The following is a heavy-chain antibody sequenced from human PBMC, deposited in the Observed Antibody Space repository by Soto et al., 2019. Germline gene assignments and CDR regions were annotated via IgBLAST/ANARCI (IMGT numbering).Heavy chain of an antibody. Sequence: QVQLVQSGAEVRKPGASVNISCRASGFTFSDHLINWVRQVPGQSLEWMGWINPDNGNTKYSQTCQGRVTISRHSAASIVYVEVSDLTSEDTAVFYCARDILSVGPRANDAFDVWCQGTMVTVSS. CDR1: GFTFSDHL. CDR3: ARDILSVGPRANDAFDV. CDR2: INPDNGNT. V-gene: IGHV1-3*01. J-gene: IGHJ3*01. D-gene: IGHD2-8*02.